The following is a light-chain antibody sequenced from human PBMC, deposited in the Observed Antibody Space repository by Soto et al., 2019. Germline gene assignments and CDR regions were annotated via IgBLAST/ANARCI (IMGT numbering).Light chain of an antibody. CDR2: DGS. CDR1: SSDVGGYNY. J-gene: IGLJ2*01. Sequence: QSALTQPASVSGSPGQSITISCTGTSSDVGGYNYVSWYQQHPGKAPKLMIYDGSNRPSGVSNRFSGSKSGNTASLTISGLQAEDEADYYCCSYTSSSTLVFGGGTKLTVL. CDR3: CSYTSSSTLV. V-gene: IGLV2-14*01.